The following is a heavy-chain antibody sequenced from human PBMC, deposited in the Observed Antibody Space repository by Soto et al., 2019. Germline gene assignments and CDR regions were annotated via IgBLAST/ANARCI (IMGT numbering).Heavy chain of an antibody. J-gene: IGHJ4*02. V-gene: IGHV4-39*01. D-gene: IGHD6-19*01. CDR2: IYYTGIT. CDR3: ATPARQYTVSGNY. Sequence: SETLYLTCTVSGGSISSSSYYWGWIRQPPGKGLEWIGSIYYTGITHYNPSLKSRATILIDTSKNQFSLNLNSVTATDTSVYCCATPARQYTVSGNYLGQGTLDAVS. CDR1: GGSISSSSYY.